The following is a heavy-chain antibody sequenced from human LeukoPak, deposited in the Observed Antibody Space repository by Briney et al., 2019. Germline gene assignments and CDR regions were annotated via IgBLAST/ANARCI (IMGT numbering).Heavy chain of an antibody. J-gene: IGHJ4*02. CDR3: ARGDVDSGYDYLVY. CDR1: GGSISSYY. D-gene: IGHD5-12*01. CDR2: IYTSGST. V-gene: IGHV4-4*07. Sequence: SETLSLTCTVSGGSISSYYWSWIRQPAGKGLEWIGRIYTSGSTNYNPSLKSRVTMSVDTSKNQFSLKLSSVTAADTAVYYCARGDVDSGYDYLVYWGQGTLVTVSS.